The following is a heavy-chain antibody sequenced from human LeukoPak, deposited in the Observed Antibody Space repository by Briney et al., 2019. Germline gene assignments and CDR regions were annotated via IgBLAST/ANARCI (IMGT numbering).Heavy chain of an antibody. V-gene: IGHV4-59*11. CDR3: AACSGGSCCPGY. CDR1: GGSISSHY. Sequence: SETLSLTCTVSGGSISSHYWSWIRQPPGKGLEWIGYIYYSGSTNYNPSLKSRVTISVDTSKNQFSLKLSSVTAADTAVYYCAACSGGSCCPGYWGQGTLVTVSS. CDR2: IYYSGST. J-gene: IGHJ4*02. D-gene: IGHD2-15*01.